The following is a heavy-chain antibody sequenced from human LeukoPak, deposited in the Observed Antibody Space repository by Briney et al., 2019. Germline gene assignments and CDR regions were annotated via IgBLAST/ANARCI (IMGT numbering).Heavy chain of an antibody. CDR1: GYTFTSYY. CDR3: ARDHLMDDILTELGWFDP. CDR2: INPSGGST. Sequence: ASVKVSCKASGYTFTSYYMHWVRQAPGQGLEWMGIINPSGGSTSYAQKFQGRVTMTRDTSTSTVYMELSSLRSEDTAVYYCARDHLMDDILTELGWFDPWGQGTLVTVSS. J-gene: IGHJ5*02. V-gene: IGHV1-46*01. D-gene: IGHD3-9*01.